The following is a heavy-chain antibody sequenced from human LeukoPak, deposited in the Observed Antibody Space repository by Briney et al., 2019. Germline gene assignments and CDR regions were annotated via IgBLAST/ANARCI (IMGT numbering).Heavy chain of an antibody. J-gene: IGHJ4*02. V-gene: IGHV1-69*05. D-gene: IGHD3-22*01. Sequence: TVKVSCKASGGTFSSYAISWVRQAPGQGLEWMGGIIPIFGTANYAQKFQGRVTITTDESTSTAYMELSSLRSEDTAVYYCARGIWYYYDSSGYSLGYWGQGTPVTVSS. CDR1: GGTFSSYA. CDR3: ARGIWYYYDSSGYSLGY. CDR2: IIPIFGTA.